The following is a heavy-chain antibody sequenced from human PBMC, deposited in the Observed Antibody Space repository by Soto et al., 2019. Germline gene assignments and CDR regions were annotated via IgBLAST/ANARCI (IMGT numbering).Heavy chain of an antibody. CDR1: GFSLSTGGVG. D-gene: IGHD2-21*02. CDR2: IYWDNDK. Sequence: QITLKESGPPLVKPTQTLTLTCTFSGFSLSTGGVGVGWIRQPPGEALEWLALIYWDNDKRYSPSLKSRLTITKDASKKQVVLTMTNMDPVDTATYYCAHSRCGGDCLQSYSSHYYFGMDVWGQGTTVTVSS. J-gene: IGHJ6*02. V-gene: IGHV2-5*02. CDR3: AHSRCGGDCLQSYSSHYYFGMDV.